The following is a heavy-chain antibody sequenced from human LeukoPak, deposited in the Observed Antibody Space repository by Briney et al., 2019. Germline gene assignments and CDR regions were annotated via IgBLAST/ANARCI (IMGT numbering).Heavy chain of an antibody. CDR3: ARSRAFVIRSWYFDY. D-gene: IGHD6-13*01. J-gene: IGHJ4*02. CDR1: GDSVSSNSSA. CDR2: TYYRSKWYN. V-gene: IGHV6-1*01. Sequence: SQTLSLTCAISGDSVSSNSSAWNWIRQSPSRGLEWLGRTYYRSKWYNDYAVSVKSRITINPDTSKNQFSLQLNSVTPEDTAVYYCARSRAFVIRSWYFDYWGQGTLVTVSS.